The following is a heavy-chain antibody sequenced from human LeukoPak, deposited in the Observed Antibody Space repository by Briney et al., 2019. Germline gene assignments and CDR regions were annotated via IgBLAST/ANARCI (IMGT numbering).Heavy chain of an antibody. J-gene: IGHJ6*03. Sequence: SETLSLTCAVYGGSFSGYYWSWIRQPPGKGLEWIGEINHSGSTNYNPSLKSRVTISVDTSKNQFSLKLGSVTAADTAVYYCAKLVVPAAMNYYYYYMDVWGKGTTVTVSS. V-gene: IGHV4-34*01. D-gene: IGHD2-2*01. CDR2: INHSGST. CDR3: AKLVVPAAMNYYYYYMDV. CDR1: GGSFSGYY.